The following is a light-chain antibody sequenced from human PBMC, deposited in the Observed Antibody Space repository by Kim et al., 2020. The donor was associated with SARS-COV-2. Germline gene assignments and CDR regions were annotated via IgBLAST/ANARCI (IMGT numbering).Light chain of an antibody. V-gene: IGLV2-23*01. CDR1: SNDVGSHAL. Sequence: GPSITISCSGTSNDVGSHALVSWYQQHPGTAPRLVIYGDNQRPSGVSSRFSGSKSGNTASLTISGLQPEDEADYYCCSCAGDGTWVFGGGTQLTVL. J-gene: IGLJ3*02. CDR2: GDN. CDR3: CSCAGDGTWV.